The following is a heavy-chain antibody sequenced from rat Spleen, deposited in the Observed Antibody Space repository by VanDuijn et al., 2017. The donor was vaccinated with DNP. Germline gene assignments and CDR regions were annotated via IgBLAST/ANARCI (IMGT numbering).Heavy chain of an antibody. Sequence: EVQLQESGPGPVKPSQSLSLTCSVSGYSITSNYWGWIRKFPGNKMEYIGHISYSGSTNYNPLLKSRISISRDTSKNQFFLQLSSLTTEDTATYYCARWTRYFDYWGQGVMVTVSS. CDR2: ISYSGST. D-gene: IGHD1-4*01. J-gene: IGHJ2*01. CDR3: ARWTRYFDY. CDR1: GYSITSNY. V-gene: IGHV3-1*01.